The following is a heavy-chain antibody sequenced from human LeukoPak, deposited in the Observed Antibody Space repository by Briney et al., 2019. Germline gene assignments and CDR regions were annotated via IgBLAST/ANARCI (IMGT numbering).Heavy chain of an antibody. D-gene: IGHD3-16*01. CDR1: GLTFSSYG. CDR2: IWYDGSHK. V-gene: IGHV3-33*01. CDR3: AGDQAGGGNYFDY. J-gene: IGHJ4*02. Sequence: GRSLRLSCAASGLTFSSYGMHWVRQAPGKGLEWVAVIWYDGSHKYYADSVKGRFTISRDNSKNTLYLQMNSLRAEDTAVFYCAGDQAGGGNYFDYWGQGTLVTVSS.